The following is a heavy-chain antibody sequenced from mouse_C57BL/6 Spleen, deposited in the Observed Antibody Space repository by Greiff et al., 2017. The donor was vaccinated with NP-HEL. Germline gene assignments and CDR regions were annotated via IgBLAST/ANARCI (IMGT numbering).Heavy chain of an antibody. V-gene: IGHV1-52*01. CDR2: INPSDSET. Sequence: VQLQQSGAELVRPGSSVKLSCEASGYTFTSYWMPWVRQSPIQGLEWIGNINPSDSETHYNQKFKDKATLTVDKSSSTAYMQLSSLTSEDSAVYYCAIYYYGSTPFDYWGQGTTLTVSS. CDR1: GYTFTSYW. D-gene: IGHD1-1*01. J-gene: IGHJ2*01. CDR3: AIYYYGSTPFDY.